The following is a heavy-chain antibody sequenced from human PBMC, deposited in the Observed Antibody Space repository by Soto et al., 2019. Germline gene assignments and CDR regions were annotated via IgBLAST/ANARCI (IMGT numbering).Heavy chain of an antibody. CDR1: TFPLPKYR. CDR2: IFPSDSKT. V-gene: IGHV5-51*01. CDR3: ARPIYSGYEVIEGRGFDI. D-gene: IGHD5-12*01. J-gene: IGHJ3*02. Sequence: GEYQNISLNVSTFPLPKYRIAWVRQMPGKGLEYLGIIFPSDSKTKYSPSFQGQVTISSDASISAIYLHLSSLRASDTGMYYCARPIYSGYEVIEGRGFDIWGQGIMVTVSS.